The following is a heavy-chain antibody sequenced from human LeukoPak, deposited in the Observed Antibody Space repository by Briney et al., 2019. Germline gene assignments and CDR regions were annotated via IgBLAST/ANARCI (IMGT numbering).Heavy chain of an antibody. CDR1: GYTFTSYY. Sequence: ASVKVSCKASGYTFTSYYMHWVRQAPGQGLEWMGIINPSGGSTSYAQKFQGRVTMTRDTSTSTVYMELSSLRSEDTAVYYCATRNKDIVVDDSPVMDVWGKGTTVTVSS. CDR2: INPSGGST. V-gene: IGHV1-46*01. J-gene: IGHJ6*04. CDR3: ATRNKDIVVDDSPVMDV. D-gene: IGHD2-15*01.